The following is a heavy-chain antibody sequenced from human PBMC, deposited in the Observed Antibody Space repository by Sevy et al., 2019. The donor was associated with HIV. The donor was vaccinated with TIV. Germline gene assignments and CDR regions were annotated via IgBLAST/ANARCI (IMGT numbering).Heavy chain of an antibody. V-gene: IGHV3-21*01. Sequence: GGSLRLSCEASGFTFRDYSMNWVRQAPGKGLEWVSSISSGSSYKKYGDSVKGRFTISRDNAKNSLYLQLNSLRAEDTDGYNCTSVDYYDTSGSDYWGQGTLVTVSS. J-gene: IGHJ4*02. CDR2: ISSGSSYK. CDR3: TSVDYYDTSGSDY. D-gene: IGHD3-22*01. CDR1: GFTFRDYS.